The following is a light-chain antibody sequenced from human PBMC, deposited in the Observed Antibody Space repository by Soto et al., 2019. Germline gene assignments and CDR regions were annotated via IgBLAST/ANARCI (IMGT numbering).Light chain of an antibody. CDR2: KNN. V-gene: IGLV1-47*01. CDR3: ASWDESLSGVV. Sequence: QSVLTQSPSASGTPGQTVTISCSGSSSNIGTNYVFWYQHVPGTAPKLLLYKNNQRPSGGPDRFSGSKSGATASLAISGLRSEDEAHYSRASWDESLSGVVFGGGTQLTVL. J-gene: IGLJ3*02. CDR1: SSNIGTNY.